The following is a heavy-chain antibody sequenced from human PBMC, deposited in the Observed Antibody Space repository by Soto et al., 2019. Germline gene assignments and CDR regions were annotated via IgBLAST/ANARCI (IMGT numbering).Heavy chain of an antibody. CDR2: ISWNSGSI. CDR1: GFTFDDYA. CDR3: AKDILRAWYDSSGSYAMDV. D-gene: IGHD3-22*01. J-gene: IGHJ6*02. Sequence: EVQLVESGGDLVQPGRSLRLSCAASGFTFDDYAMYWVRQVPGKGLEWVSGISWNSGSIGYADSVKGRFTISRDNAKNSLYLQMNSLRVEDTALYYCAKDILRAWYDSSGSYAMDVWGQGTTVTVSS. V-gene: IGHV3-9*01.